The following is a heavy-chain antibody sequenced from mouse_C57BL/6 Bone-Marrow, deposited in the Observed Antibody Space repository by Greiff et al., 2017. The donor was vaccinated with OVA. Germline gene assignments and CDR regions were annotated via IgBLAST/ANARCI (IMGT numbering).Heavy chain of an antibody. V-gene: IGHV5-17*01. Sequence: EVHLVESGGGLVKPGGSLKLSCAASGFTFSDYGMHWVRQAPEKGLEWVAYISSGSSTIYYADTVKGRFTISRDNAKNTLFLQMTSLRSEDTAMYYCARRLPYENYFDYWGQGTTLTVSS. D-gene: IGHD2-1*01. CDR3: ARRLPYENYFDY. CDR2: ISSGSSTI. CDR1: GFTFSDYG. J-gene: IGHJ2*01.